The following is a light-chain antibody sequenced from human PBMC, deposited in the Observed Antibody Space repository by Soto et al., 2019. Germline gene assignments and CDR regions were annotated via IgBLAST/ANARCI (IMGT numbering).Light chain of an antibody. CDR2: DAS. V-gene: IGKV3-11*01. J-gene: IGKJ1*01. CDR3: QQRSNWPWT. CDR1: QSISRY. Sequence: EMVLTQSPATLSLSPGERATLSCRASQSISRYLAWYQQKPGQAPRLLIYDASNRATGIPARFSGSGSGIDFTLTISSLEPEDFAVYYCQQRSNWPWTFGQGTKVEIK.